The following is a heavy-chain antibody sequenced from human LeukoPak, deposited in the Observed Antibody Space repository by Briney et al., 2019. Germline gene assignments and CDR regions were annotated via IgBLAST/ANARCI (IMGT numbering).Heavy chain of an antibody. CDR3: ARGRGNHYYGSGSYSY. V-gene: IGHV1-8*03. CDR2: MNPNSGNT. Sequence: ASVKVSCKASGYTFTSYDINWVRQATGQGLEWMGWMNPNSGNTGYAQKFQGRVTITRNTSISTAYMELSSLRSEDTAVYYCARGRGNHYYGSGSYSYWGQGTLVTVSS. CDR1: GYTFTSYD. D-gene: IGHD3-10*01. J-gene: IGHJ4*02.